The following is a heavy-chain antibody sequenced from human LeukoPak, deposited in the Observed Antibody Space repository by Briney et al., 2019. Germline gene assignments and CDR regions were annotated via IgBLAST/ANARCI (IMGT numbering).Heavy chain of an antibody. CDR3: ARGVDYGHYVWALDI. D-gene: IGHD4-17*01. Sequence: SETLSLTCTVSGGSISSYYWSWIRQPPGKGLEWIGYIYYSGSTNYNPSLKSRVTISVDTSKNQFSLKLSSVTAADTAVYYCARGVDYGHYVWALDIWGQGTMVTVSS. CDR1: GGSISSYY. CDR2: IYYSGST. V-gene: IGHV4-59*01. J-gene: IGHJ3*02.